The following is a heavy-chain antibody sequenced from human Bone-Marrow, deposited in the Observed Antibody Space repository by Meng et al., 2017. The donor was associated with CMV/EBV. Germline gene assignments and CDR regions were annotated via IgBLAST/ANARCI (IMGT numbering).Heavy chain of an antibody. Sequence: SVKVSCKASGGTFSSYAISWVRQAPGQGLEWMGGIIPILGIANYAQKFQGRVTMTRDTSISTAYMELSRLRSDDTAVYYCARGEFSSWYGGRLVDYWGQGTLVTVSS. J-gene: IGHJ4*02. D-gene: IGHD6-13*01. CDR1: GGTFSSYA. V-gene: IGHV1-69*10. CDR2: IIPILGIA. CDR3: ARGEFSSWYGGRLVDY.